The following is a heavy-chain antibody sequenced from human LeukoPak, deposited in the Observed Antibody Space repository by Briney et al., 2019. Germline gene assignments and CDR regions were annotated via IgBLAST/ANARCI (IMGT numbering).Heavy chain of an antibody. D-gene: IGHD3-22*01. Sequence: GASVKVSCKASGYTFTGYYMHWVRQAPGQGLEWMGWINPNSGGTNYAQKFQGRVTMTRNTSISTAYMELSRLRSDDTAVYYCASSPPISSGYYYNYWGQGTLVTVSS. CDR2: INPNSGGT. CDR1: GYTFTGYY. CDR3: ASSPPISSGYYYNY. V-gene: IGHV1-2*02. J-gene: IGHJ4*02.